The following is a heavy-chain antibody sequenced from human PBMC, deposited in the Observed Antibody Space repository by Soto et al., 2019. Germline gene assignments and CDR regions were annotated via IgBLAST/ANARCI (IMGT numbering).Heavy chain of an antibody. V-gene: IGHV3-23*01. J-gene: IGHJ4*02. CDR1: GFTFSSYA. D-gene: IGHD6-6*01. CDR3: AKDSGSSSSPFDY. CDR2: ISGSGGST. Sequence: GGSLRLSCAASGFTFSSYAMSWVRQAPGKGLEWVSAISGSGGSTYYADSVKGRFTISRDNSKNTLYLQMNSLGAEDTAVYYCAKDSGSSSSPFDYWGQGTLVTVSS.